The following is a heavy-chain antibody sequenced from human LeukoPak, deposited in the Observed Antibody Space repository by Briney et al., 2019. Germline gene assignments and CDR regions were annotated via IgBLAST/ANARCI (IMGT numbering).Heavy chain of an antibody. Sequence: GGSLRLACAAGGFNVNIYNMNWVRQAPGKGLEWGSHISKDSYDISYADSVRGRFTVSRENAKSSLHLQMSSLRDEDTAVYYCARDFRGNYSLDYWAQGTLVTVSS. CDR2: ISKDSYDI. CDR3: ARDFRGNYSLDY. D-gene: IGHD1-7*01. CDR1: GFNVNIYN. J-gene: IGHJ4*02. V-gene: IGHV3-48*02.